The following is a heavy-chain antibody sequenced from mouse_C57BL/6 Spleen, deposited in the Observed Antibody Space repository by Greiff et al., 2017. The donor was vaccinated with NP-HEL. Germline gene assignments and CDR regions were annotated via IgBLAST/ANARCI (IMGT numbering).Heavy chain of an antibody. CDR3: ARALGSSYEDDY. V-gene: IGHV1-76*01. J-gene: IGHJ2*01. CDR2: IYPGSGNT. CDR1: GYTFTDYY. Sequence: QVQLKESGAELVRPGASVKLSCKASGYTFTDYYINWVKQRPGQGLEWIARIYPGSGNTYYNEKFKGKATLTAEKSSSTAYMQLSSLTSEDSAVYFCARALGSSYEDDYWGQGTTLTVSS. D-gene: IGHD1-1*01.